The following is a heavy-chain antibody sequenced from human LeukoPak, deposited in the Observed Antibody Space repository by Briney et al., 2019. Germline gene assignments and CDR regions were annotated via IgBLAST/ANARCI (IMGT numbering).Heavy chain of an antibody. Sequence: GESLKISCNGSGYXFTSYWISWVRQMPGKGLEWMGRIDPNDSYTKYSPSFQGHVTISADKSISTAYLQWSSLKASDTATYYCARLTITIFGVVTPFDPWGQGTLVTVSS. CDR3: ARLTITIFGVVTPFDP. D-gene: IGHD3-3*01. J-gene: IGHJ5*02. CDR1: GYXFTSYW. CDR2: IDPNDSYT. V-gene: IGHV5-10-1*01.